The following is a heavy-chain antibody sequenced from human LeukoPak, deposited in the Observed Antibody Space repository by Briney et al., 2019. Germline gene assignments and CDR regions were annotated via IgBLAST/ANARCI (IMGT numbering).Heavy chain of an antibody. V-gene: IGHV4-39*01. CDR1: GGSIRSSSYY. D-gene: IGHD3-9*01. CDR3: ASQPYYDILTGYSHFDY. J-gene: IGHJ4*02. CDR2: IYYSGST. Sequence: KPSETLSLTCIVPGGSIRSSSYYWGWIRQPPGKGLEWIGSIYYSGSTYYKPSLKSRFTISVDTSTNQFSLKLSSVTAADTAVYYCASQPYYDILTGYSHFDYWGQGTLVTVSS.